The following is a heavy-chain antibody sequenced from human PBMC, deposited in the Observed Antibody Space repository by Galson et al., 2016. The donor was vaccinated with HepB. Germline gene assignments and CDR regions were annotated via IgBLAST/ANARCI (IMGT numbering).Heavy chain of an antibody. CDR2: IYHSGST. CDR1: GGSISSSNYY. V-gene: IGHV4-31*03. CDR3: AREGGYGSGSYYNDY. Sequence: TLSLTCTVSGGSISSSNYYWRWIRQHPGKGLEWIGYIYHSGSTYYNPSLKSRVTISVDTSKNQLFLKLSSVTAADTAVYYCAREGGYGSGSYYNDYWGQGTLVTVSS. D-gene: IGHD3-10*01. J-gene: IGHJ4*02.